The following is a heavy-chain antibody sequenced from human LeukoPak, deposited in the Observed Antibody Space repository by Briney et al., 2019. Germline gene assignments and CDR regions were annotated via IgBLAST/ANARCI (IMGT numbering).Heavy chain of an antibody. CDR2: INPRGDST. CDR1: GCTFNSYY. D-gene: IGHD6-6*01. Sequence: ASVKVSCKASGCTFNSYYMHWVRQAPGQGLEWMGLINPRGDSTFYAQKFRGRLTMTRDTSTLHMELSSLRSDDTAVYYCAREHSASCLVCWVEGTLVTVSS. V-gene: IGHV1-46*02. J-gene: IGHJ4*02. CDR3: AREHSASCLVC.